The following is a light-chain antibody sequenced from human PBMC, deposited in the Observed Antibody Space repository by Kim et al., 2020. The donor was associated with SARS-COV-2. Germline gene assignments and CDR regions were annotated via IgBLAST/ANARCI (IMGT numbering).Light chain of an antibody. CDR2: GIN. J-gene: IGLJ3*02. Sequence: QSVLTQPPSASGTPGQGVTISCSGATSNIGSNAVTWYQQFPGTAPKLLIYGINQRPSGVPDRISGSKSGASASLAISGLQSEDEADYYCAAWDDSLRGLVFGGGTQLTVL. CDR1: TSNIGSNA. CDR3: AAWDDSLRGLV. V-gene: IGLV1-44*01.